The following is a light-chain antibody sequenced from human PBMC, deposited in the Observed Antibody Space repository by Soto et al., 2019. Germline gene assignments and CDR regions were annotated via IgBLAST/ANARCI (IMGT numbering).Light chain of an antibody. Sequence: QSALTQPASVSGSPGQSIAISCTGTSSDVGGYNYVSWYQQHPGKAPKLMIYDVTNRPSGVSDRFSGSKSGYTASLTISGLQPEDEADYHCSSYSTSSTPSYVFGTGTKVTVL. CDR1: SSDVGGYNY. J-gene: IGLJ1*01. V-gene: IGLV2-14*01. CDR3: SSYSTSSTPSYV. CDR2: DVT.